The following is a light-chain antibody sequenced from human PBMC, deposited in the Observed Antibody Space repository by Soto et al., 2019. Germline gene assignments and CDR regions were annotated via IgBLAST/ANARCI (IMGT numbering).Light chain of an antibody. Sequence: EIVLTQSPGTLSLSPGERATLSCRASQSVSSSYLAWYQQKPGQAPRLLIYGASSRATGIPGRFSGSGSGTDFTLTISRLEPEDFAVYFCQQYGRSPPYTFGQGTKVEI. CDR3: QQYGRSPPYT. CDR1: QSVSSSY. CDR2: GAS. V-gene: IGKV3-20*01. J-gene: IGKJ2*01.